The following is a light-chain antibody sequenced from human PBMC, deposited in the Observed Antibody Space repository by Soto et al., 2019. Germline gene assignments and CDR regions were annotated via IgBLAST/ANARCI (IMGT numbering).Light chain of an antibody. V-gene: IGLV2-18*02. Sequence: QSALTQPPSVSGSPGQSGAISCTGTSSDVGSSNGVSWYQQPPGTAPKLMIYDVSNRPSGVPDRFSGSKSGNTASLTISGLQAEDAADYYCSSYTSSSTYVFGSGTKLTVL. CDR1: SSDVGSSNG. CDR2: DVS. J-gene: IGLJ1*01. CDR3: SSYTSSSTYV.